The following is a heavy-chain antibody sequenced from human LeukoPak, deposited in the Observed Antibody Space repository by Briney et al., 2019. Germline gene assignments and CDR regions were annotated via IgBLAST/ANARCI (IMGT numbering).Heavy chain of an antibody. Sequence: GGSLRLSCAASGFTFSSFSMNWVRQAPGKGLEWISYIASSGSSMYYADSVKGRFTISRDNAKNSLYLQMNSLRAEDTAVYYCARDLGAIYSGYDFGYWGQGTLVTVSS. CDR3: ARDLGAIYSGYDFGY. V-gene: IGHV3-48*04. D-gene: IGHD5-12*01. CDR2: IASSGSSM. J-gene: IGHJ4*02. CDR1: GFTFSSFS.